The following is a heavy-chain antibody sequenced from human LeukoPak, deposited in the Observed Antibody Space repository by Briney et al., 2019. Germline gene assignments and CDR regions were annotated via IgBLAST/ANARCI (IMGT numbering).Heavy chain of an antibody. CDR2: ISPTGSTT. CDR1: GFSFSGHW. J-gene: IGHJ4*02. CDR3: ARGPNSNWSGLDF. D-gene: IGHD6-6*01. V-gene: IGHV3-74*01. Sequence: GGSLRLSCTASGFSFSGHWMHWARQLPGKGLVWVSRISPTGSTTSYADSVKGQFTVSRDNAKNTLYLQVNNLRAEDTAVYYCARGPNSNWSGLDFWGQGTLLTVSS.